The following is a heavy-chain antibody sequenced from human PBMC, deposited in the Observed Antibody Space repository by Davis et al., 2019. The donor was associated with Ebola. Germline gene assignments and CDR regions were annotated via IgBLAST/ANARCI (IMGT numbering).Heavy chain of an antibody. CDR2: IIPIFGTA. V-gene: IGHV1-69*06. J-gene: IGHJ1*01. D-gene: IGHD2-2*01. CDR1: GYTFTSYY. Sequence: SVKVSCKASGYTFTSYYMHWVRQAPGQGLEWMGGIIPIFGTANYAQKFQGRVTITADKSTSTAYMELSSLRSEDTAVYYCARAGYRYCSSTSCSQYFQHWGQGTLVTVSS. CDR3: ARAGYRYCSSTSCSQYFQH.